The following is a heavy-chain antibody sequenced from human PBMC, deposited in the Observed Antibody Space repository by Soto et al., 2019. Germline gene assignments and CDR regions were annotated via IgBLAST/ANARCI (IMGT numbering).Heavy chain of an antibody. V-gene: IGHV6-1*01. J-gene: IGHJ6*03. D-gene: IGHD1-7*01. CDR3: AGTTSHQWYYMDV. CDR2: TYYRSRWYN. Sequence: SETQSLTCVISGDSVSSNGGAWNWIRLSPSRGLEWLARTYYRSRWYNDYAVSVRSRITVNPDTSKNQFSLQLTSVTPEDTAVYYCAGTTSHQWYYMDVWGKGTTVTVSS. CDR1: GDSVSSNGGA.